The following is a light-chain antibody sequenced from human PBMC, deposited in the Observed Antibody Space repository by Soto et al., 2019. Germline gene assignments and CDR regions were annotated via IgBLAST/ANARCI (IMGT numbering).Light chain of an antibody. CDR2: QIS. V-gene: IGKV2-24*01. J-gene: IGKJ1*01. Sequence: DIVLTQSPLSLPVTLGQPASLSCRSSESLLHRGGNTYLSWLHQRPGQPPRLLIYQISERLSGVPDRFSGSGAGTNFTLRISWVEAEDVGIFFCMQSSQLRTFGQGTKVEIK. CDR3: MQSSQLRT. CDR1: ESLLHRGGNTY.